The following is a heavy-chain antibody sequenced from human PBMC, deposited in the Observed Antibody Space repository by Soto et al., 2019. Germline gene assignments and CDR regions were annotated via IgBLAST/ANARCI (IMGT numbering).Heavy chain of an antibody. J-gene: IGHJ6*02. V-gene: IGHV1-69*08. CDR1: GGTFSSYT. CDR3: ARDSSGSYPRYYYGMDV. Sequence: QVQLVQSGAEVKKPGSSVKVSCKASGGTFSSYTISWVRRAPGQGREWMARVIPILGIANYAQKLQGRVTITTDTSTTTAYIELSSLRSEDTAVYYYARDSSGSYPRYYYGMDVWGQGTTVTVSS. D-gene: IGHD1-26*01. CDR2: VIPILGIA.